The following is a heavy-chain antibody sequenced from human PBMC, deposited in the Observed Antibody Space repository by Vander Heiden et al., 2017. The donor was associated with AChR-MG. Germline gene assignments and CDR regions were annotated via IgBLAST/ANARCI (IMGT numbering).Heavy chain of an antibody. CDR2: IYSGGST. CDR1: GFTVSSHY. J-gene: IGHJ6*03. Sequence: EVQLVETGGGLIMPGGSLRLSCAASGFTVSSHYMGWVRQAPGKGLEWVSVIYSGGSTYYADAVKGRFTISRDNSKNTLYLQMNRMRAEDTAVYYYARAPRHYYYYMDVWGKGTTVTVSS. CDR3: ARAPRHYYYYMDV. V-gene: IGHV3-53*02.